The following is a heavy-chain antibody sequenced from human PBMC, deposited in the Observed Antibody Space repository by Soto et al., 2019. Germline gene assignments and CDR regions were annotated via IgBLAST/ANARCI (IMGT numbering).Heavy chain of an antibody. CDR2: IYYSGST. Sequence: LSLTCTVSGGSISSSSYYWGWIRQPPGKGLEWIGSIYYSGSTYYNPSLKSRVTISVDTSKNQFSLKLSSVTAADTAVYYCARIATVTDYYYYYGMDVWGQGTTVTVSS. V-gene: IGHV4-39*01. CDR3: ARIATVTDYYYYYGMDV. CDR1: GGSISSSSYY. J-gene: IGHJ6*02. D-gene: IGHD4-4*01.